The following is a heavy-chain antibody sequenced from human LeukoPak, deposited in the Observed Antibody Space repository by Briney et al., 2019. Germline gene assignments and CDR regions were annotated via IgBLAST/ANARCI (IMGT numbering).Heavy chain of an antibody. V-gene: IGHV3-23*01. J-gene: IGHJ4*02. CDR2: ISGSGGRT. Sequence: PGGSLRLSCAASGFTFNIYAMSWVRQAPGKGLEWVSGISGSGGRTYYADSVKGRFTISRDNSKNTLYLQMNSLRAEDTAVYYCAKDQRYYYDSSGYYLDYWGQGTLVTVSS. CDR1: GFTFNIYA. D-gene: IGHD3-22*01. CDR3: AKDQRYYYDSSGYYLDY.